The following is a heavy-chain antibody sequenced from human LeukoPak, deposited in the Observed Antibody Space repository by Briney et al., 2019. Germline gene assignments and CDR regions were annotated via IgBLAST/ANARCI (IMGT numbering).Heavy chain of an antibody. J-gene: IGHJ4*01. CDR2: IYRSVST. V-gene: IGHV4-4*07. CDR1: GGTISSYY. CDR3: AREPSAVAGYFDC. D-gene: IGHD6-19*01. Sequence: SETLSLTCTVSGGTISSYYWSWIRQPAGKGLEWIGRIYRSVSTEYNPSLKSRVTMSVDTSKTQFSLKLSSVTAADAAVYYCAREPSAVAGYFDCWGQGPLVTVSS.